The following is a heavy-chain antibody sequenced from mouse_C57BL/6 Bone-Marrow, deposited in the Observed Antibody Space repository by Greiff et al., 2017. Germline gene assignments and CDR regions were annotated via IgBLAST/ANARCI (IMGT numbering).Heavy chain of an antibody. CDR3: ARDYGSSYFYWYFDV. D-gene: IGHD1-1*01. CDR1: GYTFTSYW. CDR2: IDPSDSYT. V-gene: IGHV1-50*01. J-gene: IGHJ1*03. Sequence: QVQLQQPGAELVKPGASVKLSCKASGYTFTSYWMQWVKQRPGQGLEWIGEIDPSDSYTNYNQKFKGKATLTVDTSSSTAYMQLSSLTSEDSAVYYCARDYGSSYFYWYFDVWGTGTTVTVSS.